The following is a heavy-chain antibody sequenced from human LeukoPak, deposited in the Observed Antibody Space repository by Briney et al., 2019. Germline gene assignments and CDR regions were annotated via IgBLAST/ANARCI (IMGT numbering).Heavy chain of an antibody. CDR1: GFTFSTYA. J-gene: IGHJ4*02. V-gene: IGHV3-23*01. Sequence: GGSLRLSCAASGFTFSTYAMSWVRQAPGKGLQWVSRISDGGGGTYYADSVKGRFTISRDNSKNTLYLQMNSLRAEDTAVYYCAKDRPPGSWGQGTLVTVSS. CDR2: ISDGGGGT. D-gene: IGHD3-10*01. CDR3: AKDRPPGS.